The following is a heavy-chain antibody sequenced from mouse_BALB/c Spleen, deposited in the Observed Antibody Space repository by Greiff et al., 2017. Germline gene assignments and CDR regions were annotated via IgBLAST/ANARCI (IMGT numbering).Heavy chain of an antibody. CDR2: ILPGSGST. CDR3: ARKNYYGSSFDY. J-gene: IGHJ2*01. Sequence: VQLQQSGAELMKPGASVKISCKATGYTFSSYWIEWVKQRPGHGLEWIGEILPGSGSTNYNEKFKGKATFTADTSSNTAYLQLSSLTSQDSAVYYWARKNYYGSSFDYWGQGTTLTVAS. D-gene: IGHD1-1*01. CDR1: GYTFSSYW. V-gene: IGHV1-9*01.